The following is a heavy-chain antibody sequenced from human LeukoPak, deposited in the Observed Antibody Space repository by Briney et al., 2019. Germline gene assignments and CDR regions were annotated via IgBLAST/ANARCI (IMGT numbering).Heavy chain of an antibody. CDR2: CYPSGST. CDR3: ARAAAGVYYFDY. Sequence: PSETLSLTCTVYGGSISSDYWSWIRQPPWKGLEWIGRCYPSGSTYDNPSLKSRVTISVDTSKNQFSLKLTSVTAADRAVYYCARAAAGVYYFDYWGQGALVTVSS. J-gene: IGHJ4*02. CDR1: GGSISSDY. V-gene: IGHV4-4*08. D-gene: IGHD6-13*01.